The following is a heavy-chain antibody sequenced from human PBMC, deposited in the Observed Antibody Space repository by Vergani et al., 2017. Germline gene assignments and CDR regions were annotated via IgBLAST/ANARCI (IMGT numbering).Heavy chain of an antibody. CDR2: IGTAGDT. CDR1: GFTFSSYD. Sequence: EVQLVESGGGLVQPGGSLRLSCAASGFTFSSYDMHWARQATGKGLEWVSAIGTAGDTYYPGSVKGRFTISRENAKNSLYLQMNSLRAGDTAVYYCARDSIAAAGSFDYWGQGTLVTVSS. J-gene: IGHJ4*02. D-gene: IGHD6-13*01. CDR3: ARDSIAAAGSFDY. V-gene: IGHV3-13*04.